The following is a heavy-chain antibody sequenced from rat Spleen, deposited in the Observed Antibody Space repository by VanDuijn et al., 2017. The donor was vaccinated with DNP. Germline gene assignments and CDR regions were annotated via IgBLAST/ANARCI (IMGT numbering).Heavy chain of an antibody. Sequence: EVQLVESGGGLVQPGRSLKLSCAASGFTFSNYYMAWVRQAPKKGLEWVATIFTSGNRAFYSDSVEGRFTISRDNANSRLYLQMNSLKSEDTATYYCAGQGANLPFDYWGQGVVVTVSS. J-gene: IGHJ2*01. V-gene: IGHV5-7*01. CDR1: GFTFSNYY. D-gene: IGHD5-1*01. CDR3: AGQGANLPFDY. CDR2: IFTSGNRA.